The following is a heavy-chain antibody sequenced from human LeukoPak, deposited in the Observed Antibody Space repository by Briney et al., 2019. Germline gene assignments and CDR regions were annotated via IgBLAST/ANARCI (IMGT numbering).Heavy chain of an antibody. V-gene: IGHV1-2*02. J-gene: IGHJ4*02. CDR2: INPNSGGT. D-gene: IGHD1-7*01. CDR3: ARDILELIWSPYFDY. CDR1: GYTFTDYY. Sequence: EASVKVSCKASGYTFTDYYMHWVRQAPGQGLEWMGWINPNSGGTNSAQKFQDRVTMTRDTSISTAYMELSRLRSDDTAVYYCARDILELIWSPYFDYWGQGALVTVSS.